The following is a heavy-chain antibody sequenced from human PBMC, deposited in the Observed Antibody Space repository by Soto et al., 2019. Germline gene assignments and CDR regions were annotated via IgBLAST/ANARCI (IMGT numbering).Heavy chain of an antibody. J-gene: IGHJ4*02. D-gene: IGHD3-10*01. CDR3: ARGGSYYAL. Sequence: QEQLVQSGAEVKQPGASVRVSCKASGNSRTISFTHWLRQARGQGLEWMGWINSFSGDPYYAHRFQGRVTMTRDTSTTTDFMELSGLRSDDTAVYFCARGGSYYALWGQGTRVTVSS. V-gene: IGHV1-2*02. CDR1: GNSRTISF. CDR2: INSFSGDP.